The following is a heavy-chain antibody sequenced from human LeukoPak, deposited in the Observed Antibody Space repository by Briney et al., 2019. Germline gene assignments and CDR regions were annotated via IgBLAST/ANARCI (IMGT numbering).Heavy chain of an antibody. CDR2: IYYSGST. D-gene: IGHD1-26*01. Sequence: SETLSLTCTVSGGSISSSSYYWGWIRQPPGKGLEWIGSIYYSGSTYYNPSLKSRVTISVDMSKNQFSLKLSSVTAADTAVYYCARESGSYRYYYYYYYMDVWGKGTTVTVSS. V-gene: IGHV4-39*07. CDR1: GGSISSSSYY. J-gene: IGHJ6*03. CDR3: ARESGSYRYYYYYYYMDV.